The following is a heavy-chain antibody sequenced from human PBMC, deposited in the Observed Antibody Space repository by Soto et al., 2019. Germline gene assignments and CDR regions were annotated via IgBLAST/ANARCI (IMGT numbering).Heavy chain of an antibody. J-gene: IGHJ6*02. Sequence: QVQLVQSGAEVKKPGSSVKVSCKASGGTFSSYAISWVRQAPGQGLEWMGGIIPIFGTANYAQKFQGRVTMTADESTSTAYMELSSLRSEDTAVYYCARPGVVPAAIAYYVMDVWGQGTTVTVSS. CDR2: IIPIFGTA. CDR3: ARPGVVPAAIAYYVMDV. D-gene: IGHD2-2*01. CDR1: GGTFSSYA. V-gene: IGHV1-69*01.